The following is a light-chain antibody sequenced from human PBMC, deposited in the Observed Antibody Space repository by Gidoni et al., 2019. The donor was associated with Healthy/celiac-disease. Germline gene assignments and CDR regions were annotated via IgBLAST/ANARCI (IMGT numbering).Light chain of an antibody. CDR2: GAS. V-gene: IGKV3-20*01. Sequence: EMVLTQSPGSLSLSPGERATLSCMASQSVSSSSLAWYQQKPGQPPRLLIYGASSRDTGIPDRLSGSVSGTDFTLYISRLEPEEFAVYYCQQYGSSPITFGQGTRLEIK. CDR3: QQYGSSPIT. CDR1: QSVSSSS. J-gene: IGKJ5*01.